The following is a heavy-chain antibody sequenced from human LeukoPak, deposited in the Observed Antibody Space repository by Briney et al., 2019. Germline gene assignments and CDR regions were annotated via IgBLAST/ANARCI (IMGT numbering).Heavy chain of an antibody. D-gene: IGHD3-10*01. CDR2: IYYSGAT. V-gene: IGHV4-59*08. CDR3: ARFGITVVRGGKYYFDY. Sequence: SETLSLTCTXXXXXXSNYYWSWIRQPPGKGLEWIGHIYYSGATKYNPSLKSRITISVGTSKNQFSLMLSSVTAADTAVYYCARFGITVVRGGKYYFDYWGQGTLVTVSS. CDR1: XXXXSNYY. J-gene: IGHJ4*02.